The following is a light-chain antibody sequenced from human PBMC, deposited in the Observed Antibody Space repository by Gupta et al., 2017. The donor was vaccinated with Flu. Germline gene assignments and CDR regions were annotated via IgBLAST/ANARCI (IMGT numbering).Light chain of an antibody. V-gene: IGKV3-11*01. CDR2: DAS. CDR1: QSVSSY. CDR3: QQRSNWHPALT. Sequence: DIVLTQSPATLSLSPGERATLSCRASQSVSSYLAWYQQKPGQAPRLLIYDASNRATGIPARFSGSGSGTDFTLTISSLETEDFAVYYCQQRSNWHPALTFGGGTKVEIK. J-gene: IGKJ4*01.